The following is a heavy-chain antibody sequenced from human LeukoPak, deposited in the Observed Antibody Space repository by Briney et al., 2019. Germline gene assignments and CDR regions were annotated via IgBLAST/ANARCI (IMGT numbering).Heavy chain of an antibody. Sequence: SETLSLTCAVYDGSFSASYWSWIRQPPGKGLEWIGEINHSGSTNYNPSLKSRVTISVDTSKNQLSLKLSSVTAADTAVYYCARVRPTYYFDYWGQGTLVTVSS. CDR1: DGSFSASY. CDR2: INHSGST. J-gene: IGHJ4*02. CDR3: ARVRPTYYFDY. V-gene: IGHV4-34*01.